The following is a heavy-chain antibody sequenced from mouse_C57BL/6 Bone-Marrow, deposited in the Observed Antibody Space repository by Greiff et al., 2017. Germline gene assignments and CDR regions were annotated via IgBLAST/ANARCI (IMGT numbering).Heavy chain of an antibody. CDR2: IYPGDGDT. J-gene: IGHJ2*01. CDR3: STIYDYDVYFDY. V-gene: IGHV1-82*01. CDR1: GYAFSSSW. D-gene: IGHD2-4*01. Sequence: QVQLQQSGPELVKPGASVKISCKASGYAFSSSWMNWVKQRPGKGLEWIGRIYPGDGDTNYNGKFKGKATLTADKSSSTAYMQLSSLTSEDSAVYVCSTIYDYDVYFDYWGQGTTLTVSS.